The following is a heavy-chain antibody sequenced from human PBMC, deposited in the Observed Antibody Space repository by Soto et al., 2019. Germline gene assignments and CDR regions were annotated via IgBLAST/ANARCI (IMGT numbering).Heavy chain of an antibody. CDR1: GYTFTSYG. V-gene: IGHV1-18*01. CDR2: ISAYNGNT. D-gene: IGHD3-3*01. J-gene: IGHJ3*02. Sequence: ASVKVSCKASGYTFTSYGISWVRRAPGQGLEWMGWISAYNGNTNYAQKLQGRVTMTTDTSTSTAYMELRSLRSDDTAVYYCARGDYDFWSGYAFDIWGQGTMVTVSS. CDR3: ARGDYDFWSGYAFDI.